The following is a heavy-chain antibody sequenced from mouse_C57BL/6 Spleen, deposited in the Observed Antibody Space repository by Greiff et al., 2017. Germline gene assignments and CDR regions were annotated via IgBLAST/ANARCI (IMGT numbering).Heavy chain of an antibody. D-gene: IGHD2-4*01. CDR1: GYAFSSSW. Sequence: QVQLQQSGPELVKPGASVKISCKASGYAFSSSWMNWVKQRPGKGLEWIGRIYPGDGDTNYNGKFKGKATLTADKSSSTAYMQLSSLTSEDSAVYFCARRDIYYDYLFDYWGQGTTLTVSS. J-gene: IGHJ2*01. V-gene: IGHV1-82*01. CDR2: IYPGDGDT. CDR3: ARRDIYYDYLFDY.